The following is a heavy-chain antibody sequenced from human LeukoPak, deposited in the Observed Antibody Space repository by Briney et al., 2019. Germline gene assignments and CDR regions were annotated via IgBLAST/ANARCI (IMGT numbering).Heavy chain of an antibody. V-gene: IGHV1-8*03. CDR3: ARGGEMATKVLYYYYYYMDV. Sequence: ASAKVSCKASGYTFTSYDINWVRQATGQGLEWMGWMNPNSGNTGYAQKFQGRVTITRNTSISTAYMELSSLRSEDTAVYHCARGGEMATKVLYYYYYYMDVWGKGTTVTVSS. J-gene: IGHJ6*03. D-gene: IGHD5-24*01. CDR2: MNPNSGNT. CDR1: GYTFTSYD.